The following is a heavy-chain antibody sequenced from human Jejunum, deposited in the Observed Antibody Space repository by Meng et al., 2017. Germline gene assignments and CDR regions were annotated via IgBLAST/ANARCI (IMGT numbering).Heavy chain of an antibody. V-gene: IGHV3-23*01. CDR1: GFTFSSHT. D-gene: IGHD1-14*01. CDR2: ISVSTSNT. CDR3: AKLTTN. Sequence: GGSLSLSCAASGFTFSSHTLSWVRQAPGKGLEWVSSISVSTSNTYYADSVKGRFTISRDNSKNTLYLQMNSLRAEDTAVYYCAKLTTNWGQGTLVTVSS. J-gene: IGHJ4*02.